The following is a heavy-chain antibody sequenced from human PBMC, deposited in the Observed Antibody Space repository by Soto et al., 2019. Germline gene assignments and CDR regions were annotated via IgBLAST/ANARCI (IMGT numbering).Heavy chain of an antibody. J-gene: IGHJ4*02. CDR3: ARVYRITMVRGELSEY. V-gene: IGHV1-18*01. D-gene: IGHD3-10*01. Sequence: QVQLVQSGAEVKKPGASVKVSCKASGYTFTSYGISWVRQAPGQGLEWMGWISAYNGNTNYAQKLQGRVTMTTDTSTSTAYMELRSLRSDATAVYYCARVYRITMVRGELSEYWGQGPLVTVSS. CDR2: ISAYNGNT. CDR1: GYTFTSYG.